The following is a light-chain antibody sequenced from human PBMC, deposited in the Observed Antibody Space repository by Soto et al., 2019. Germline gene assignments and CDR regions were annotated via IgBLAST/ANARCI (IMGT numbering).Light chain of an antibody. CDR2: GNK. CDR3: QSYDSTLRGVV. CDR1: SSNTETGYD. Sequence: QSVLTQPPSVSGAPGQRVTISCTGSSSNTETGYDVHWYQQLPGTAPKLLIYGNKNRPSGVPDRFSGSRSGTSASLAITGLQAEDEADYYCQSYDSTLRGVVFGGGTKLTVL. J-gene: IGLJ2*01. V-gene: IGLV1-40*01.